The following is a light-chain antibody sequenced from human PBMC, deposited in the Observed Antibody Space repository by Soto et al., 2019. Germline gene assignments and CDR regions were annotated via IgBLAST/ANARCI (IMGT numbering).Light chain of an antibody. J-gene: IGLJ2*01. CDR1: SSDDGGYNY. CDR3: SSYAGSNNFVI. Sequence: QSALTQPPSASGSTGQSVTISCTGTSSDDGGYNYVSWYQQHPGKAPKLMIYEVSKRPSGVPDRFSGSKSGNTASLTVSGLQAEDEADYYCSSYAGSNNFVIFGGGTQLTVL. CDR2: EVS. V-gene: IGLV2-8*01.